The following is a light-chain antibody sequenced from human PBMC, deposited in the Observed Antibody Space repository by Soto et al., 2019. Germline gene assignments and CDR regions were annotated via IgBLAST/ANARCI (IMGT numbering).Light chain of an antibody. CDR2: LEGSGSY. Sequence: QSVLTQSSSASASLGSSVKLTCTLSSGHSSYIIAWHHQQPGKAPRYLMKLEGSGSYNKGSGVPDRFSGSSSGADRYLTISNLXFEDEANYYCETWDSNTRVFGGGTKLTVL. J-gene: IGLJ2*01. CDR1: SGHSSYI. CDR3: ETWDSNTRV. V-gene: IGLV4-60*02.